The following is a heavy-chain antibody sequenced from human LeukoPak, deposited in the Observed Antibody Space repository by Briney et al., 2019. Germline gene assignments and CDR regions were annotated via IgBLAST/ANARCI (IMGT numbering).Heavy chain of an antibody. J-gene: IGHJ4*02. Sequence: ASVKVSCKASGYSFTTYPMHWVRQAPGQRLEWMGWINAGNGNTKYSQNFQGRVTITRDTSTSTAYMELSSLRSEETAVYYCARDKNSPYCVSGRFFDYWGQGPLAPVPS. D-gene: IGHD3-10*01. V-gene: IGHV1-3*01. CDR2: INAGNGNT. CDR3: ARDKNSPYCVSGRFFDY. CDR1: GYSFTTYP.